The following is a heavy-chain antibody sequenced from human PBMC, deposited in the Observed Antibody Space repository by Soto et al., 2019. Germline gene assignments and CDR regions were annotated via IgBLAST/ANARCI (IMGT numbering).Heavy chain of an antibody. CDR1: GGSIISSNYY. CDR2: LYYSGST. J-gene: IGHJ4*02. D-gene: IGHD6-19*01. CDR3: ARRTVNIRTFYSGLKTHCFDY. V-gene: IGHV4-39*01. Sequence: PSETLSLTCTVSGGSIISSNYYWGWIRQPPGKGLEWIGSLYYSGSTYYNPSLQSRVAISVDTSKNQFSLKLKSVTAADTAIYYCARRTVNIRTFYSGLKTHCFDYWGQGAPVTVSS.